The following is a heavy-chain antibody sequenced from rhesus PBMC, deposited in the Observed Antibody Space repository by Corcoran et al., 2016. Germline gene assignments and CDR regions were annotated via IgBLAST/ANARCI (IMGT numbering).Heavy chain of an antibody. CDR1: GFTFSSYG. J-gene: IGHJ4*01. CDR3: AKDSGLRGQRLVPRRYFDY. CDR2: INSGGGST. Sequence: EVQLVETGGGLVQPGGSLKLSCAASGFTFSSYGMSWVRQAPGKGLKWVSAINSGGGSTYYADSVKGRFTISRDNSKNALSLQMNSLEAEDTAVYYCAKDSGLRGQRLVPRRYFDYWGQGVLVTVSS. V-gene: IGHV3S5*01. D-gene: IGHD6-31*01.